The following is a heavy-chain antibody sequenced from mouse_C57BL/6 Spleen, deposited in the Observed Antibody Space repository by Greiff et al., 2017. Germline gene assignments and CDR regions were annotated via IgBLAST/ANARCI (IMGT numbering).Heavy chain of an antibody. Sequence: EVQRVESGAELVRPGASVKLSCTASGFNIKDDYMHWVKQRPEQGLEWIGWIDPENGDTEYASKFQGKATITADTSSNTAYLQLSSLTSEDTAVYYCTTRFAYWGQGTLVTVSA. CDR1: GFNIKDDY. V-gene: IGHV14-4*01. CDR3: TTRFAY. CDR2: IDPENGDT. J-gene: IGHJ3*01.